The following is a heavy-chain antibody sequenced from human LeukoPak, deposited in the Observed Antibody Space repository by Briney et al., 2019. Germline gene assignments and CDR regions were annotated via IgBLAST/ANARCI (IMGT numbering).Heavy chain of an antibody. Sequence: ASVKVSCKASGYTFTSYYMHWVRQAPGQGLEWMGIINPSGGSTSYAQKFQGRVTMTTDTSTSTAYMELRSLRSDDTAVYYCARDGLFTMIVAYFDYWGQGTLVTVSS. J-gene: IGHJ4*02. D-gene: IGHD3-22*01. CDR3: ARDGLFTMIVAYFDY. CDR2: INPSGGST. V-gene: IGHV1-46*01. CDR1: GYTFTSYY.